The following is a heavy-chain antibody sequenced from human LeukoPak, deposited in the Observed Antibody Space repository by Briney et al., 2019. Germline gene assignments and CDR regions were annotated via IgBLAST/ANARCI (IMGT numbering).Heavy chain of an antibody. Sequence: AASVKVSCKASGGTFSGYAISWVRQAPGQGLEWMGGIIPIFGTANYAQKLQGRVTMTEDTSTDTAYMELSSLRSEDTAVYYCATDQPPHYWGQGTLVTVSS. V-gene: IGHV1-69*06. J-gene: IGHJ4*02. CDR3: ATDQPPHY. CDR1: GGTFSGYA. CDR2: IIPIFGTA.